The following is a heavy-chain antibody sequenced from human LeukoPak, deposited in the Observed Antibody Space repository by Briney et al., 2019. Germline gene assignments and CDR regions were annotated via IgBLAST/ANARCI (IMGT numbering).Heavy chain of an antibody. CDR2: FDPEDGET. J-gene: IGHJ5*02. CDR1: GYTLTELS. Sequence: GASVKVSCRVSGYTLTELSMHWVRQAPGKGLEWMGGFDPEDGETIYAQKFQGRVTMTEDTSTDTAYMELSSLTSEDTAVYYCAREGTYGGNSERWFDPWGQGTLVTVSS. D-gene: IGHD4-23*01. V-gene: IGHV1-24*01. CDR3: AREGTYGGNSERWFDP.